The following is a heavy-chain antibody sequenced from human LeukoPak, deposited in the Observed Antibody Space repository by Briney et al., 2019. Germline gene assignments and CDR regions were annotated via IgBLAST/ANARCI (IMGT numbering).Heavy chain of an antibody. J-gene: IGHJ4*02. CDR3: ARDGRPLDY. V-gene: IGHV3-7*03. Sequence: GGSLRLSCVDSGTTFSRYWMSWVRQAPGKGLEWVANIKQDGGEKYYVDSVKGRFTISRDNAKNSLYLQMNSLRVEDTAVYYCARDGRPLDYWGQGALVTVSS. CDR2: IKQDGGEK. CDR1: GTTFSRYW.